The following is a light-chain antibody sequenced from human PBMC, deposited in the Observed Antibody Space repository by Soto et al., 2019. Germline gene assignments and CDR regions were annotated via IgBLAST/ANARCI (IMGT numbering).Light chain of an antibody. CDR2: GAS. CDR1: QSVSSN. V-gene: IGKV3-15*01. CDR3: QQYNLWPQT. J-gene: IGKJ1*01. Sequence: EIVMTQSPATLSVSPGERATLSCRASQSVSSNLAWYQQKPGQAPRLLIYGASTRATGIQARFGGSGSGTDFTLTISSLQSEDFAVYYCQQYNLWPQTFGQGTNVEIK.